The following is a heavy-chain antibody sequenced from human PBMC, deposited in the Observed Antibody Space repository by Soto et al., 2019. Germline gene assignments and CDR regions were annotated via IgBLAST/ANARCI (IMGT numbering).Heavy chain of an antibody. V-gene: IGHV1-8*01. CDR1: GYTFTSYD. CDR3: ARGQTKRKIFGVVISPRWFVP. J-gene: IGHJ5*02. Sequence: ASVKVSCKASGYTFTSYDINWVRQATGQGLEWMGWMNPNSGNTGYAQKFQGRVTMTRNTSMSTAYMELSSLRSEDTAVYYCARGQTKRKIFGVVISPRWFVPWGQGTLVTVSS. D-gene: IGHD3-3*01. CDR2: MNPNSGNT.